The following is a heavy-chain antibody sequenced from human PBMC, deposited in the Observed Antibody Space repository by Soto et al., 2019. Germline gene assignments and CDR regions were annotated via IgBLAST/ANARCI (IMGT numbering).Heavy chain of an antibody. V-gene: IGHV1-46*01. D-gene: IGHD3-10*01. CDR3: VWSSGGSYYSQAAFDI. J-gene: IGHJ3*02. CDR1: GYTFTSYY. CDR2: INPSGGST. Sequence: GASVKVSCKASGYTFTSYYMHWVRQAPGQGLEWMGIINPSGGSTSYAQKFQGRVTMTRDTSTSTVYMELSSLRSEDTAVYYCVWSSGGSYYSQAAFDIWGQGTMVTVSS.